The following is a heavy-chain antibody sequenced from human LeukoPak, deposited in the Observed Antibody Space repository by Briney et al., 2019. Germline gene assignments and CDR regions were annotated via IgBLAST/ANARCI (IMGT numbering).Heavy chain of an antibody. CDR3: ARGARSYYGSGRGWYYYYMDV. J-gene: IGHJ6*03. CDR1: GFTFSSYW. Sequence: GSLRLSCAASGFTFSSYWMSWIRQPPGKGLEWIGEINHSGSTNYNPSLKSRVTISVDTSKNQFSLKLSSVTAADTAVYYCARGARSYYGSGRGWYYYYMDVWGKGTTVTVSS. D-gene: IGHD3-10*01. V-gene: IGHV4-34*01. CDR2: INHSGST.